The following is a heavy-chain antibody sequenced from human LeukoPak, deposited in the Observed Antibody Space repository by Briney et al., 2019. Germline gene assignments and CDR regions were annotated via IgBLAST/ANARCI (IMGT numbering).Heavy chain of an antibody. CDR1: GGSISSSSYY. D-gene: IGHD2-2*01. J-gene: IGHJ4*02. V-gene: IGHV4-39*01. CDR2: IYYSGST. CDR3: ARLQADRGYCSSTSCYPSYFDY. Sequence: SETLSLTCTVSGGSISSSSYYWGWIRQPPGRGLEWIGSIYYSGSTYYNPSLKSRVTISVDTSKNQFSLKLSSVTAADTAVYYCARLQADRGYCSSTSCYPSYFDYWGQGTLVTVSS.